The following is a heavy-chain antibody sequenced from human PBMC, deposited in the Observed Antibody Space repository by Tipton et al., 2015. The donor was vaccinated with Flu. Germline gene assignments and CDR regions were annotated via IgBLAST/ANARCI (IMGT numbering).Heavy chain of an antibody. CDR3: AKDRWYYND. V-gene: IGHV4-34*01. CDR2: INHSGST. J-gene: IGHJ4*02. D-gene: IGHD6-13*01. CDR1: GGSFSGYY. Sequence: TLSLTCSVSGGSFSGYYWTWIRQPPGKGLEWIGEINHSGSTHYNSSLKSRVTMSVDSSKNQFSLRLTSVTPEDAAVYYCAKDRWYYNDWGQGILVTVSS.